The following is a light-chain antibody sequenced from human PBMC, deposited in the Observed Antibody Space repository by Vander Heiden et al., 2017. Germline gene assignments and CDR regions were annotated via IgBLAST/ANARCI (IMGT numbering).Light chain of an antibody. CDR3: SAFAGYDTYV. V-gene: IGLV2-11*01. CDR2: DVS. Sequence: QSALTQPRSVSGSPGRSVTFSCTGTSTDVGAYNYVSWYQQYPGKAPKLMIYDVSKRPSGVPDRFSGSKSGNTASLTISGLQAEDEADYYCSAFAGYDTYVFGTGTQVTVL. J-gene: IGLJ1*01. CDR1: STDVGAYNY.